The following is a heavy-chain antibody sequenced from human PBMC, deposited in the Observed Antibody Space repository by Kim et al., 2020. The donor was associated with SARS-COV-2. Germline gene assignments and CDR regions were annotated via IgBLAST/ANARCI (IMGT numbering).Heavy chain of an antibody. CDR1: GGSISSYY. CDR2: IYYSGST. J-gene: IGHJ6*02. Sequence: SETLSLTCTVSGGSISSYYWSWIRQPPGKGLEWIGYIYYSGSTNYNPSLKSRVTISVDTSKNQFSLKLSSVTAADTAVYYCARHGFIYDILTGYSGGGYYYGMDVWGQGTTVTVSS. D-gene: IGHD3-9*01. V-gene: IGHV4-59*08. CDR3: ARHGFIYDILTGYSGGGYYYGMDV.